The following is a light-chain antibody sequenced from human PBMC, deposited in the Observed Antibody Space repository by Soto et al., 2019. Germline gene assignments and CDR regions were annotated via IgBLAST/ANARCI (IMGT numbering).Light chain of an antibody. Sequence: EAASTQSPAALSLSPGQRATRACRASENVRSFVDWYQQTPGQAPRLLIYGAYNRATGIPGRFCGSRSGANFTPTTRHLEPEDLAVYECQQTSQWPPWTFGQGTQVEIK. CDR3: QQTSQWPPWT. CDR2: GAY. V-gene: IGKV3-11*01. CDR1: ENVRSF. J-gene: IGKJ1*01.